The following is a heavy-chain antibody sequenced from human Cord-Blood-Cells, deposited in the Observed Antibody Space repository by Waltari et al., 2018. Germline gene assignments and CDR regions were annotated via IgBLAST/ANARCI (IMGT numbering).Heavy chain of an antibody. J-gene: IGHJ3*02. D-gene: IGHD1-1*01. CDR3: ARGSKRNGASWACDI. Sequence: QVQLREWGAGLLQPSETLSLTCAVYGGSFSGYYWRGIRQPPGRGLDWVGEFNHRGSTHYNASLKSLVTISVDTSKNQFSLQLSSVNAADTDVDYCARGSKRNGASWACDIWGQGTMVTVSS. CDR2: FNHRGST. CDR1: GGSFSGYY. V-gene: IGHV4-34*01.